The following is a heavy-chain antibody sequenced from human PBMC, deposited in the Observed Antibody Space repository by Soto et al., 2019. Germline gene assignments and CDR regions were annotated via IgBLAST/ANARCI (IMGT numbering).Heavy chain of an antibody. Sequence: EVQLVESGGCLVQPGGSLRLSCSASGFTFRIYAMHWVRQAPGKGLEYVSSISTNGGSTDYADSVKGRFTISRDNSNNTVHLQMSSLRVEDTAVYYCVKGEYNYDSSGYYPFDYWGQGTLVTVSS. CDR2: ISTNGGST. CDR3: VKGEYNYDSSGYYPFDY. D-gene: IGHD3-22*01. V-gene: IGHV3-64D*06. J-gene: IGHJ4*02. CDR1: GFTFRIYA.